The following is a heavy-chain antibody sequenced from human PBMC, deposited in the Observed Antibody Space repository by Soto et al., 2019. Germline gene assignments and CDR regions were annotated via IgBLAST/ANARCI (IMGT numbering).Heavy chain of an antibody. Sequence: GGSLRLSCAASGFTVSSNYMSWVRQAPGKGLEWVSVIYSGGSTYYADSVKGRFTISRHNSKNTLYLQMNSLRAEDTAVYYCASHGSYYLYYYYYYYMVVWGKGTTVTVSS. V-gene: IGHV3-53*04. D-gene: IGHD1-26*01. CDR3: ASHGSYYLYYYYYYYMVV. CDR1: GFTVSSNY. J-gene: IGHJ6*03. CDR2: IYSGGST.